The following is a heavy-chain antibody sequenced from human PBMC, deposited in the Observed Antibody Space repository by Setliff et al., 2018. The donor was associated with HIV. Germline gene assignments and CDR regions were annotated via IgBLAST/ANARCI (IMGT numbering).Heavy chain of an antibody. V-gene: IGHV4-59*08. CDR3: ASLNYYDSSGYYPH. CDR1: GDSIGTYY. J-gene: IGHJ4*02. CDR2: FYYGGST. Sequence: SETLSLTCSVSGDSIGTYYWNWIRQTPGKRLEWIGFFYYGGSTDYNPALKNRVAISVDTSKNQFSLKLSSVTAADTAVYYCASLNYYDSSGYYPHWGQGTLVTVSS. D-gene: IGHD3-22*01.